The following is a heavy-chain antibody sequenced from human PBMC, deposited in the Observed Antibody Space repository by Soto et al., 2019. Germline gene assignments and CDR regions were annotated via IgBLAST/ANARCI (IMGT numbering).Heavy chain of an antibody. CDR3: AGTPRRYYGMDV. J-gene: IGHJ6*04. CDR1: GGTFSSYA. Sequence: QVQLVQSGAEVKKPGSSVKVSCKASGGTFSSYAISWVRQAPGQGLEWMGGIIPIFGTATYAQKFQGRVTITADESTSTASVDLSGMRSEDTAVYYWAGTPRRYYGMDVWGKGTTVTVSS. CDR2: IIPIFGTA. V-gene: IGHV1-69*12.